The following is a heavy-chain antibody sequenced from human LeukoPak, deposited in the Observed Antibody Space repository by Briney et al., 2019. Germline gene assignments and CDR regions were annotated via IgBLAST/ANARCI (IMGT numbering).Heavy chain of an antibody. CDR3: ARLKFYDSTGYSPGHYMDV. V-gene: IGHV4-34*10. D-gene: IGHD3-22*01. CDR1: GGSLSGYY. CDR2: IKQSERT. Sequence: SETLSLTCAVYGGSLSGYYWTWIRQPPGKGLEWIGEIKQSERTNYNPSLKSRVTMSVDTSKNQFALKLSAVTAADTAVYYCARLKFYDSTGYSPGHYMDVWGKGTTVTVSS. J-gene: IGHJ6*03.